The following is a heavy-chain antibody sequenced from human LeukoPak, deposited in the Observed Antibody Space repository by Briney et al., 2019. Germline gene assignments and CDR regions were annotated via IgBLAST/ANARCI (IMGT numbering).Heavy chain of an antibody. J-gene: IGHJ6*03. D-gene: IGHD6-19*01. V-gene: IGHV4-59*01. CDR1: GGSISSYY. Sequence: PSETLSLTCTVSGGSISSYYWSWIRQPPGKGLEWIGYIYYSGSTNYNPSLKSRVTISVDTSKNQFSLKLSSVTAADTAVYYCARVGYSSGSARGGDYYYYMDVWGKGTTVTVSS. CDR3: ARVGYSSGSARGGDYYYYMDV. CDR2: IYYSGST.